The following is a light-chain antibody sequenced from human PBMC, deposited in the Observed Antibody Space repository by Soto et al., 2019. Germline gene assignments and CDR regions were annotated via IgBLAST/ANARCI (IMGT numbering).Light chain of an antibody. V-gene: IGLV1-47*01. J-gene: IGLJ1*01. CDR3: CSYTGASTYV. CDR2: RNN. Sequence: QSVLTQPPSVSGTPGQRVSISCSGSRSNIGRNFVYWYQHLPGTAPKLLIQRNNERPSGVPDRFSGSKSGNTASLTISSLQAEDEADYYCCSYTGASTYVFGTGTKLTV. CDR1: RSNIGRNF.